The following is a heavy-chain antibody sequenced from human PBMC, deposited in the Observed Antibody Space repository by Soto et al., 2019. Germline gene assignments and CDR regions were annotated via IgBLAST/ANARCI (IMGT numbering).Heavy chain of an antibody. CDR1: GGSFSGYY. CDR3: ARTGGMGV. CDR2: INHSGNT. J-gene: IGHJ6*02. V-gene: IGHV4-34*01. Sequence: QVQLQQWGAGLLKPSETLSLTCAVYGGSFSGYYWSWLRQPPGKGPEWIGEINHSGNTKYTPSLESRVTISVDTSKNQFSLKLNSVSAADTAVYYCARTGGMGVWSQGATVTVSS.